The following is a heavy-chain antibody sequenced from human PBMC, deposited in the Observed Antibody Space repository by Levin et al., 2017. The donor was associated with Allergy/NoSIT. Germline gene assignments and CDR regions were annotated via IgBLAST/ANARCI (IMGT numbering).Heavy chain of an antibody. D-gene: IGHD3-10*01. CDR1: GFTFSSYA. V-gene: IGHV3-30-3*01. CDR3: ARSERGLYYGSGSYYNRLDY. CDR2: ISYDGSNK. Sequence: LSLTCAASGFTFSSYAMHWVRQAPGKGLEWVAVISYDGSNKYYADSVKGRFTISRDNSKNTLYLQMNSLRAEDTAVYYCARSERGLYYGSGSYYNRLDYWGQGTLVTVSS. J-gene: IGHJ4*02.